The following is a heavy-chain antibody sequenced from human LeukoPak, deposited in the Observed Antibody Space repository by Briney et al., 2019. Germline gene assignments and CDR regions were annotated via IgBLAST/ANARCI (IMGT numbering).Heavy chain of an antibody. CDR1: GGTFSSYA. J-gene: IGHJ4*02. D-gene: IGHD1-26*01. Sequence: SVKVSCKASGGTFSSYAISWVRQAPGQGLEWMGRIIPILGIANYAQKFQGRVTITADKSTSTAYMELGSLRSEDTAVYYCARNVGASTAPLDYWGQGTLVTVSS. CDR2: IIPILGIA. V-gene: IGHV1-69*04. CDR3: ARNVGASTAPLDY.